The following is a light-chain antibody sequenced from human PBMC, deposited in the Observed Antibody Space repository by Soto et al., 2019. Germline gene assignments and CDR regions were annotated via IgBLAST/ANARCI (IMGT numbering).Light chain of an antibody. J-gene: IGKJ2*01. CDR1: QSVSSY. CDR2: DAS. Sequence: EIVLTQSPATLSLSPGERATLSCRASQSVSSYLAWYQQKPGQAPRLLIYDASNRATGIPARFSGSGSGTDFTLTISNLEPEDFAVYYCQQRSNWPFFGQGTKLEIK. CDR3: QQRSNWPF. V-gene: IGKV3-11*01.